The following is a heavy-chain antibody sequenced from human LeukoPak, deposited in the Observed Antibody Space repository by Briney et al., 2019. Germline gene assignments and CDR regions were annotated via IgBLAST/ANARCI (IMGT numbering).Heavy chain of an antibody. V-gene: IGHV3-48*03. D-gene: IGHD6-19*01. CDR1: GFTFSSYE. J-gene: IGHJ4*02. CDR2: FSCSGSNK. Sequence: PGGSLRLSCAASGFTFSSYEMNWVRQAPGKGLEWVSDFSCSGSNKYCADSVKGRFTIPRDNPKNALYLKVNSLSAEEASVYFCAREIVVAASDYWGQGTLVTVSS. CDR3: AREIVVAASDY.